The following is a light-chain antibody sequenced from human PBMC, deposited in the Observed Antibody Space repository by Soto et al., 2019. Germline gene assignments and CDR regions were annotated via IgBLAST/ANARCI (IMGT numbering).Light chain of an antibody. CDR3: QSYDSSLSVWV. V-gene: IGLV1-40*01. Sequence: QSVLTQPPSVSGAPGQRVTISSTGSSSNIGAGYDVHWYQQLPGTAPKLLIYGNSNRPSGVPDRFSGSKSGTSASLTITGLQAEDEADYYCQSYDSSLSVWVFGGGTKLTVL. CDR2: GNS. CDR1: SSNIGAGYD. J-gene: IGLJ3*02.